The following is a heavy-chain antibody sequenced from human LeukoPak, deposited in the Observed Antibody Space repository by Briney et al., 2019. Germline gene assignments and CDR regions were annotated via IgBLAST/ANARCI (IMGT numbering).Heavy chain of an antibody. D-gene: IGHD3-22*01. J-gene: IGHJ4*02. CDR2: IKSKTDGGTT. V-gene: IGHV3-15*01. CDR3: TTEYDYYDSSGYYYDYFDY. Sequence: GGSLRLSCAASGFTFSNAWMSWVRQAPGKGLEWVGRIKSKTDGGTTDYAAPVKGRFTISRDDSKNTLYLQMNSLKTEDTAVYYCTTEYDYYDSSGYYYDYFDYWGQGTLVTVSS. CDR1: GFTFSNAW.